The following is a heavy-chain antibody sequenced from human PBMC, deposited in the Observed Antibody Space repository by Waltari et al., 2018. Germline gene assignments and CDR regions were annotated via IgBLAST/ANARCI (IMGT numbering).Heavy chain of an antibody. Sequence: VRLVQSEAEVKKRGAPLNVSCKASGSTFTGYYMQWVRQPPGQVLEWMGWINPNSGGTNYAQKFQGRVTMTRDTSISTAYMELSRLRSDDTAVYYCATDPYSGYDKAWGQGTLVTVSS. V-gene: IGHV1-2*02. CDR2: INPNSGGT. CDR3: ATDPYSGYDKA. D-gene: IGHD5-12*01. J-gene: IGHJ5*02. CDR1: GSTFTGYY.